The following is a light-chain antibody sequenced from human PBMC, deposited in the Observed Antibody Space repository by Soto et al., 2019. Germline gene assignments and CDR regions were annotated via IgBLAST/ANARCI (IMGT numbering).Light chain of an antibody. CDR3: QQYGSTLSIT. CDR1: QSVSSNY. J-gene: IGKJ5*01. CDR2: GAS. V-gene: IGKV3-20*01. Sequence: EIVLTQSPGTLSLSPGERATLSCRASQSVSSNYFAWYQQKPGQAPSLLIYGASSRATGIPDRFSGSGSGADFTLTISRREPEDFAVYYCQQYGSTLSITFGQGTRLEIK.